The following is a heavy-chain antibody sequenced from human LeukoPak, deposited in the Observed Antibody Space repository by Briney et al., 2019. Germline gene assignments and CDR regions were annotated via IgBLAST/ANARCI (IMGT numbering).Heavy chain of an antibody. V-gene: IGHV3-23*01. D-gene: IGHD2-15*01. CDR1: GFTFSSYA. CDR2: ISASGGTT. CDR3: AKLCSGGSCYWNY. Sequence: QAGGSLRLSCAAAGFTFSSYAMSWVRQAPGKGVEWVSHISASGGTTDYADSVKGRFTISRDNSKNTVYLQMNSLRAEDTAVYYCAKLCSGGSCYWNYWGQGTLVTVSS. J-gene: IGHJ4*02.